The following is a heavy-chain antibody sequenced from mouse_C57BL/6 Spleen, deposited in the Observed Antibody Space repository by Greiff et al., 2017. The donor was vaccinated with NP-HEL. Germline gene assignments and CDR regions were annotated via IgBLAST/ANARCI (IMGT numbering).Heavy chain of an antibody. CDR2: INPSTGGT. CDR1: GYSFTGYY. J-gene: IGHJ3*01. Sequence: VQLQQSGPELVKPGASVKISCKASGYSFTGYYMHWVKQRSEKSLEWIGEINPSTGGTSYNQKFKGKATLTVDKSSSTAYMQLKSLTSEDSAVYYCARRGGRAWFAYWGQGTLVTVSA. D-gene: IGHD1-1*02. V-gene: IGHV1-43*01. CDR3: ARRGGRAWFAY.